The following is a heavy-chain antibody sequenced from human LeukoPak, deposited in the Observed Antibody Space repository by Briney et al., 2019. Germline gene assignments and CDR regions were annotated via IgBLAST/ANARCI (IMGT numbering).Heavy chain of an antibody. CDR3: ARDRNTDFWSGYYTNYFDY. CDR1: GFIFSNYW. CDR2: IKQDGGEK. J-gene: IGHJ4*02. D-gene: IGHD3-3*01. V-gene: IGHV3-7*01. Sequence: PGGSLRLSCAASGFIFSNYWMTWVRHAPGKGLERVATIKQDGGEKYYVDSVKGRFTISRDNAKNSLSLQMSSLRAEDTAVYYCARDRNTDFWSGYYTNYFDYWGQGTLVIVSS.